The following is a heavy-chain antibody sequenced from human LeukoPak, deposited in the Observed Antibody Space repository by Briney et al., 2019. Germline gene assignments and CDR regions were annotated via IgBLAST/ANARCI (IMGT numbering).Heavy chain of an antibody. V-gene: IGHV3-74*01. CDR1: GFTFRIYW. Sequence: RGSLRLSCAASGFTFRIYWMHWVRQAPGKGLVWVSRINSDGSSKSYADFVKGRFTISRDNAKNTLYLQMNSLRAEDTAVYYCARGRPHGNDYWGQGTLVTVSS. CDR2: INSDGSSK. J-gene: IGHJ4*02. CDR3: ARGRPHGNDY. D-gene: IGHD4-23*01.